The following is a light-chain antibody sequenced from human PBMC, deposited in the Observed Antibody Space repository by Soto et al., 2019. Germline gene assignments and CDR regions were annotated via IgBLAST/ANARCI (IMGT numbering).Light chain of an antibody. J-gene: IGLJ1*01. CDR2: TTN. CDR1: SSNIGTSS. Sequence: QSVLTQPHSASGTPGQRVTISCSGSSSNIGTSSVHWFQQLPGTAPKLLISTTNQRPSGVPERFSGSKSGTSASLAISGLQSEEEADYYCAAWDDSLNGHVFGTGTKVTDL. CDR3: AAWDDSLNGHV. V-gene: IGLV1-44*01.